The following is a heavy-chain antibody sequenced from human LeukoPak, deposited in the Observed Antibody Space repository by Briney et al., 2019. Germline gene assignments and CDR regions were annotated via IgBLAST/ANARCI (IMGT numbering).Heavy chain of an antibody. J-gene: IGHJ4*02. CDR1: VYTFSNYA. D-gene: IGHD3-10*01. CDR2: ISFDGINK. CDR3: VRSKRGGLDY. V-gene: IGHV3-30*01. Sequence: GGSLRLSCRASVYTFSNYAIHRVRQAPGKGVEWVAVISFDGINKYYADSVKGRLTISRDNSENTLYLHMNSLTTEDTAVYYCVRSKRGGLDYWGQGTLVPVSS.